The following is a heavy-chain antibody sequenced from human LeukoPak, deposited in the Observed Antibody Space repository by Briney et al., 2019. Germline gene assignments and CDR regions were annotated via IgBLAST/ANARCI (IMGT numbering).Heavy chain of an antibody. CDR2: ISWNSGSI. V-gene: IGHV3-9*01. CDR1: GFSFDDYS. J-gene: IGHJ4*02. CDR3: AKDISDGRSSSSD. D-gene: IGHD6-6*01. Sequence: TGGSLRLSCAASGFSFDDYSMRWVRQPPGKGLEWISDISWNSGSIGNADSVKGRFTSARDNAKNYLYLQMNSLRAEDTALYYCAKDISDGRSSSSDWGQGTLVTVSS.